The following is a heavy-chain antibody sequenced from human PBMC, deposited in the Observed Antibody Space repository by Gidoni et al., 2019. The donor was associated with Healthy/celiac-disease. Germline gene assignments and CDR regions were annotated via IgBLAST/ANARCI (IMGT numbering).Heavy chain of an antibody. CDR1: GGSVSSDSYF. CDR3: ARVDQYWYFDL. Sequence: QVQLQESGPGLVKPSETLSLTCTVSGGSVSSDSYFWSWIRQPPGKGLEWIGYIYYSGSTNYNPSLKSRVTISIDTSKNQFSLKLSSVTAADTGVFYCARVDQYWYFDLWGRGNLVTVSS. V-gene: IGHV4-61*01. CDR2: IYYSGST. J-gene: IGHJ2*01.